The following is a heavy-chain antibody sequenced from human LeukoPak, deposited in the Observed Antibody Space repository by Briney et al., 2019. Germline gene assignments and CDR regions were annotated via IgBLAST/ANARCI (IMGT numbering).Heavy chain of an antibody. CDR3: ATGTAYCGGDCYSANFDY. D-gene: IGHD2-21*02. CDR1: GYTLTELS. J-gene: IGHJ4*02. Sequence: ASVKVSCKVSGYTLTELSMHCVRQAPGKGLEWMGGFDPEDGETIYAQKFQGRVTMTEDTSTDTAYMELSSLRSEDTAVYYCATGTAYCGGDCYSANFDYWGQGTLVTVSS. V-gene: IGHV1-24*01. CDR2: FDPEDGET.